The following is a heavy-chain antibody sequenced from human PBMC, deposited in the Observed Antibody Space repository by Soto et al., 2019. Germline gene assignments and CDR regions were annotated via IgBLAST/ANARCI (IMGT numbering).Heavy chain of an antibody. CDR3: ARELTTVTTYAHYYYYMDV. D-gene: IGHD4-4*01. V-gene: IGHV3-64*01. CDR1: GFTFSSYA. J-gene: IGHJ6*03. CDR2: ISSNGGST. Sequence: GGSLRLSCAASGFTFSSYAMHWVRQAPGKGLEYVSAISSNGGSTYYANSVKGRFTISRDNSKNTVDLQMGSLRAEDMAVYYCARELTTVTTYAHYYYYMDVWGKGTTVTVSS.